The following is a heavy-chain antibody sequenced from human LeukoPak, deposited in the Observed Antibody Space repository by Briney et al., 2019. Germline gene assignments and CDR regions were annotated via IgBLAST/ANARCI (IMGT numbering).Heavy chain of an antibody. CDR3: ARGLGFGELFFDY. CDR1: GFTFSNYW. Sequence: GGSLRLSCAASGFTFSNYWMSWVRQAPGKGLEWVANIKQDGSEKYYVDSVKGRFTISRDNAKNSPYLQMNSLRAEDTAVYYCARGLGFGELFFDYWGQGTLVTVSS. V-gene: IGHV3-7*04. D-gene: IGHD3-10*01. CDR2: IKQDGSEK. J-gene: IGHJ4*02.